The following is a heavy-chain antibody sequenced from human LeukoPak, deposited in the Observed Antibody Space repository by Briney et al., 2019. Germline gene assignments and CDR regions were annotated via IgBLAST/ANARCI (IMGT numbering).Heavy chain of an antibody. CDR3: ARIKEGAFDI. J-gene: IGHJ3*02. Sequence: GRSLRLSCAASGFTFSSYGMHWVRQAPGKGLEWVAVIWYDGSNKYYADSVKGRFTISRDSAKNTLYLQMNSLRAEDTAVYYCARIKEGAFDIWGQGTMVTVSS. V-gene: IGHV3-33*01. CDR2: IWYDGSNK. CDR1: GFTFSSYG.